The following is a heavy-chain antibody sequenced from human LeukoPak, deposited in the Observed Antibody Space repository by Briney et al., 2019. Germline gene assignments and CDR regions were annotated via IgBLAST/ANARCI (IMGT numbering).Heavy chain of an antibody. V-gene: IGHV3-23*01. D-gene: IGHD6-13*01. Sequence: PGGSLRLSCAASGFTFSSYTMHWVRQAPGKGLEWVSAISGSGGSTYYADSVKGRFTISRDNSKNTLYLQMNSLRAEDTAVYYCAKDAMYSSSWAVWGQGTTVTVSS. CDR3: AKDAMYSSSWAV. CDR2: ISGSGGST. CDR1: GFTFSSYT. J-gene: IGHJ6*02.